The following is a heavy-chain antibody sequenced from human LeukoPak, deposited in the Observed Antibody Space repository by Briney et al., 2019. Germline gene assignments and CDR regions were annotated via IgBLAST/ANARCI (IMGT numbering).Heavy chain of an antibody. V-gene: IGHV3-9*01. CDR2: ITWNRDNI. CDR1: GFTFDDYA. J-gene: IGHJ6*02. D-gene: IGHD3-22*01. Sequence: GGSLRLSCTVSGFTFDDYAMHWVRHTPGKGLEWVAGITWNRDNIGYGDSVKGRFTISRDNVKNVLYLQMNSLRPEDTALYYCAKDLSSAITSALVLDVWGQGTRVIVS. CDR3: AKDLSSAITSALVLDV.